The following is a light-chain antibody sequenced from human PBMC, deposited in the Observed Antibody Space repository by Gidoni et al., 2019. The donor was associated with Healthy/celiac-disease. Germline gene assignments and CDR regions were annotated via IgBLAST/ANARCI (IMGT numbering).Light chain of an antibody. CDR1: QSVSSN. V-gene: IGKV3-15*01. CDR3: QQYNNWPPVT. Sequence: EIVMTQSPATLSVSPGERATLSCRASQSVSSNLAWYQQKPGQAPRLLIYGASTRATGIPARFSGSGSGTDFTLTISSLQSEDLAVYYCQQYNNWPPVTFXXXTKLESK. CDR2: GAS. J-gene: IGKJ2*01.